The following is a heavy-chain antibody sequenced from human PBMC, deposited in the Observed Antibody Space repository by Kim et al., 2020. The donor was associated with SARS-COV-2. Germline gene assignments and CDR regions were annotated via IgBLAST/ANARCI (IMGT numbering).Heavy chain of an antibody. Sequence: GGSLRLSCAASGFTFTNYWMSWVRQAPGKGLEWVANRNQDGSVKYYVDSVKGRFTFSRDNAKNSLSLQMNSLRDDDTAVYHCARIGYSSSSFDYWGQGTL. J-gene: IGHJ4*02. CDR2: RNQDGSVK. V-gene: IGHV3-7*01. CDR1: GFTFTNYW. D-gene: IGHD6-6*01. CDR3: ARIGYSSSSFDY.